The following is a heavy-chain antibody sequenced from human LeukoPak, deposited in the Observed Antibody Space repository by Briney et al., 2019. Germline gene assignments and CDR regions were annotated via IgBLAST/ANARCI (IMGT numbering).Heavy chain of an antibody. CDR3: AREMIAVAGPFDY. V-gene: IGHV3-33*01. CDR1: GFTFSSYG. CDR2: IWYDGSNK. Sequence: PGGSLRLSCAASGFTFSSYGMHWVRQAPGKGLEWVAVIWYDGSNKYYADSVKGRFTISRDNSKNTLYLQMNSLRAEDTAVYYCAREMIAVAGPFDYWGQGTLVTVSS. D-gene: IGHD6-19*01. J-gene: IGHJ4*02.